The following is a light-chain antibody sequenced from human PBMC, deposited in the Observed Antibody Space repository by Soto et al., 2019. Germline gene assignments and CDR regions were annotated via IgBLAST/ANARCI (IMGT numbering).Light chain of an antibody. Sequence: DIQMTQSPSTLSASVGDRVTITCRASQSVSRWVAWYQQKPGKAPKVLIWDASSLQRGVLSRFSRSGSGTEFTLTISSLQPDDFATYYCQHYNSYSAWTFGQGTKVDIK. CDR3: QHYNSYSAWT. V-gene: IGKV1-5*01. J-gene: IGKJ1*01. CDR1: QSVSRW. CDR2: DAS.